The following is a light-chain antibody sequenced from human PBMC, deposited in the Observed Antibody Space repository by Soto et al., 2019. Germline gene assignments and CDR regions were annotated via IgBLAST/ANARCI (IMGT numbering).Light chain of an antibody. CDR1: SSNIGAGYD. Sequence: QSVLTQPPSVSGAPGQRVTISFTGSSSNIGAGYDVNWYQQLPGTAPKLLIYGNSNRPSGVPDRFSGSKSGTSASLAITGLQADDEADYYCQSYDSSLSAFYVFGTGTKLTVL. CDR2: GNS. CDR3: QSYDSSLSAFYV. J-gene: IGLJ1*01. V-gene: IGLV1-40*01.